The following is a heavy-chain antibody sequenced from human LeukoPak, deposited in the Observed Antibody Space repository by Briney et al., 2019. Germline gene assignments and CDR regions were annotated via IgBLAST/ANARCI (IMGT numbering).Heavy chain of an antibody. CDR2: IYHSGST. CDR3: ARTLYDILTGYPNWFDP. D-gene: IGHD3-9*01. J-gene: IGHJ5*02. V-gene: IGHV4-30-2*01. Sequence: SETLSLTCAVSGGSISSGGYFGSWIRQPPGKGLEWFVYIYHSGSTYYNPSLKSRVTISVDRSKNQFSLKLSSVTAADTAVYYCARTLYDILTGYPNWFDPWGQGTLVTVSS. CDR1: GGSISSGGYF.